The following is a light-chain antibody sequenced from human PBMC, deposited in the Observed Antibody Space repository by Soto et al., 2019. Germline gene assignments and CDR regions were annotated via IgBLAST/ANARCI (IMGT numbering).Light chain of an antibody. CDR3: QQYDTYPAWT. V-gene: IGKV1-5*03. CDR1: QSISRW. J-gene: IGKJ1*01. Sequence: DIQMTQSPSTLSASVGDRVTITCRASQSISRWLAWHQQKPGKAPKVLISQASRLESGVPSRFSGSGSGTEFTLTISSLQPDDFATYYCQQYDTYPAWTVGQGTKVDIK. CDR2: QAS.